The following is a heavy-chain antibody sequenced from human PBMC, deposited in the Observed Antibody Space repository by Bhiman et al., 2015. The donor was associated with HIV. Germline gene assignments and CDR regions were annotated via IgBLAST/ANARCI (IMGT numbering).Heavy chain of an antibody. J-gene: IGHJ4*02. Sequence: EVQLVESGGGLVQPGRSLRLSCAASGFTFDDYAMHWVRQAPGKGLEWVSGISWNSGSIGYADSVKGRSTISRDNSKNTLYLQVNSLRAEDTAVYYCAKSVGVDYYGSGSYYSPFDYWGQGTLVTVSS. V-gene: IGHV3-9*01. D-gene: IGHD3-10*01. CDR1: GFTFDDYA. CDR3: AKSVGVDYYGSGSYYSPFDY. CDR2: ISWNSGSI.